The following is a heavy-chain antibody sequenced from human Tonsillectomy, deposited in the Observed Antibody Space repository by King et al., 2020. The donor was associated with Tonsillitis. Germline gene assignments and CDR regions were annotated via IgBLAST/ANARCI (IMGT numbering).Heavy chain of an antibody. CDR3: AHRLLSDSGYSYCLHY. CDR1: GFSLSTSGVG. CDR2: IYWNDDK. Sequence: ITLKESGPTLVKPTQTLTLTCTFSGFSLSTSGVGVGWIRQPPGKALEWLALIYWNDDKRYTPSLKSRLTITKDTSKKQVVLRMTNMDPVDTATYYCAHRLLSDSGYSYCLHYWAQGTLVTVSS. V-gene: IGHV2-5*01. D-gene: IGHD5-18*01. J-gene: IGHJ4*02.